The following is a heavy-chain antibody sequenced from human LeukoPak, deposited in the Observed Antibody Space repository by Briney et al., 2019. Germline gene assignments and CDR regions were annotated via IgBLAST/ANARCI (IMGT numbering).Heavy chain of an antibody. CDR3: ARGRGSSSWYYFDY. J-gene: IGHJ4*02. D-gene: IGHD6-13*01. CDR2: IYYSGIT. V-gene: IGHV4-59*12. CDR1: GGSISSYY. Sequence: SETLSLTCTVSGGSISSYYWSWIRQSPGKGLEWIGYIYYSGITEYNPSLKSRVTISVDTSKNQFSLKLSSVTAADTAVYYCARGRGSSSWYYFDYWGQGTLVTVSS.